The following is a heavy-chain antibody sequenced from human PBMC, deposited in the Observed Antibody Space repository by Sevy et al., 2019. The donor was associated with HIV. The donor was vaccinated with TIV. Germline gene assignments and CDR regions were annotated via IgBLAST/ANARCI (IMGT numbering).Heavy chain of an antibody. Sequence: GGSLRLSCAASGFTSSSYAMSWVRQPPGRGLEWVSTLSDSGVSTYYADSVKGRFTISRDNSKNALYLQMNSLRAEDTAVYYCARVRATSATGTLFDYWGQGTLVTVSS. V-gene: IGHV3-23*01. D-gene: IGHD3-9*01. J-gene: IGHJ4*02. CDR3: ARVRATSATGTLFDY. CDR2: LSDSGVST. CDR1: GFTSSSYA.